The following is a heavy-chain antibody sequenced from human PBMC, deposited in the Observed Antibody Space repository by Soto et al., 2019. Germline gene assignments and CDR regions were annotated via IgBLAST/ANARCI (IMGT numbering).Heavy chain of an antibody. CDR3: TTDRSFYSDSSTN. D-gene: IGHD3-22*01. CDR2: IKTKAEGGTT. J-gene: IGHJ4*02. Sequence: EVQLVESGGGSVKPGGSLRLACTASGLSFSDAWMSWVRQAPGKGLEWVGRIKTKAEGGTTNYAAPVKGRFTISREDSKNTLFLQMNSLKTEDTAVYYCTTDRSFYSDSSTNWGQGTLVTVSS. V-gene: IGHV3-15*01. CDR1: GLSFSDAW.